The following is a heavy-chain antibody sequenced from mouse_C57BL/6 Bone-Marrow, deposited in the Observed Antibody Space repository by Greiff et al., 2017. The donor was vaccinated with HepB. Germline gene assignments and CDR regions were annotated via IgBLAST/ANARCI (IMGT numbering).Heavy chain of an antibody. CDR1: GFTFNDYY. CDR3: TYWYFDV. Sequence: EVQLQQSGAELVRPGASVKLSCKASGFTFNDYYMHWVKQRPEQGLEWIGRIDPENSDTEYTPKFQGKATMTADTSSSTAYLQLSSLTSGDTAVYYCTYWYFDVWGTGTTVTVSA. CDR2: IDPENSDT. J-gene: IGHJ1*03. V-gene: IGHV14-1*01.